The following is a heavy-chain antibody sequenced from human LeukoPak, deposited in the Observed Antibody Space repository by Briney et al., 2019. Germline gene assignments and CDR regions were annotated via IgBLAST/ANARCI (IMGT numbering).Heavy chain of an antibody. CDR1: GFSLXXXGVG. D-gene: IGHD6-19*01. V-gene: IGHV2-5*02. Sequence: SGPTLVXPTQTLTLTCXFSGFSLXXXGVGVGWIRQPPGKALEWXALIYWDDDKRYSPSLKSRLTITKDTSKNQVVLTMTNMDPVDTATYXXAHRRWLAYFDYWGQGTLVTVSS. J-gene: IGHJ4*02. CDR2: IYWDDDK. CDR3: AHRRWLAYFDY.